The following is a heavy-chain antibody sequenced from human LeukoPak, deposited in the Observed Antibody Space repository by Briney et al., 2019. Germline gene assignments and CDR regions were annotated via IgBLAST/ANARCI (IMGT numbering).Heavy chain of an antibody. D-gene: IGHD3-9*01. J-gene: IGHJ4*02. CDR3: TTHHNFDWSFDY. CDR1: GFIFSNAW. Sequence: GGSLRLSCAASGFIFSNAWMSWVRQAPGKGLEWVGRIKSKTDGGTTDYAAPVKDRFTISRDDPKKTLYLHLNSLKTEDTAVYYCTTHHNFDWSFDYWGQGTLVTVSS. CDR2: IKSKTDGGTT. V-gene: IGHV3-15*01.